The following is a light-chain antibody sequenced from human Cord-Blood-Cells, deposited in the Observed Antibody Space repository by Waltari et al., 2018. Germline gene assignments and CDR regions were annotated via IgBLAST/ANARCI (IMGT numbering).Light chain of an antibody. CDR3: QQRSNWPRIT. CDR2: DAS. J-gene: IGKJ5*01. Sequence: EIVLTQSQATLSLSPGETVTLPCRASQSISSYLAWYQQKPGQAPRLLIYDASNRATGIPARFSGSGSGTDFTLTISSLEPEDFAVYYCQQRSNWPRITFGQGTRLEIK. CDR1: QSISSY. V-gene: IGKV3-11*01.